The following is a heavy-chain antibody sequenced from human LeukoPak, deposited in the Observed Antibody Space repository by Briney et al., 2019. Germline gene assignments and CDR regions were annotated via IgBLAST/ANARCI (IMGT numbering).Heavy chain of an antibody. V-gene: IGHV4-59*01. J-gene: IGHJ6*02. CDR1: GGSISSYY. D-gene: IGHD4-17*01. CDR3: ARDRTYGDYVVESYYGMDV. Sequence: SETLSLTCTVSGGSISSYYWSWIRQPPGKGLEWIGYIYYSGSTNYNPSLKSRVTISVDTSKNQFSLKLSSVTAADTAMYYCARDRTYGDYVVESYYGMDVWGQGTTVTVSS. CDR2: IYYSGST.